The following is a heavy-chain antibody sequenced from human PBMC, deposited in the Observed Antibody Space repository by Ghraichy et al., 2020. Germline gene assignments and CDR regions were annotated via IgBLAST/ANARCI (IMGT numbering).Heavy chain of an antibody. V-gene: IGHV4-4*07. CDR3: ARETYCGGDCSGDPFERHEYFQH. J-gene: IGHJ1*01. Sequence: SETLSLTCTVSGGSISSYYWSWIRQPAGKGLEWIGRIYTSGSTNYNPSLKSRVTMSVDTSKNQFSLKLSSVTAADTAVYYCARETYCGGDCSGDPFERHEYFQHWGQGTLVTVSS. CDR1: GGSISSYY. D-gene: IGHD2-21*02. CDR2: IYTSGST.